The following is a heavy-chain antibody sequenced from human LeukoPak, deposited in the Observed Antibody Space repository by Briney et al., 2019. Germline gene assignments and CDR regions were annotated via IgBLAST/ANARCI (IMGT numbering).Heavy chain of an antibody. D-gene: IGHD2-2*01. CDR2: IYHSGST. Sequence: SETLSLTCTVSGGSISSSDYYWGWIRQPPGKGLEWIGSIYHSGSTYYKPSLKSRVTISVYTSRNQFSLNVTSVTAADTAVYYCARWVVPAPSTARYHFDFWGQGTLVTVSS. V-gene: IGHV4-39*07. J-gene: IGHJ4*02. CDR3: ARWVVPAPSTARYHFDF. CDR1: GGSISSSDYY.